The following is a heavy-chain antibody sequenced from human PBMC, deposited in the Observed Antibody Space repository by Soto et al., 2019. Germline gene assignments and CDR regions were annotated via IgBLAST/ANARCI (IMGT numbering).Heavy chain of an antibody. V-gene: IGHV1-69*12. CDR1: GGTFSSSS. CDR3: ASPIRYYYEGGRQSSWFDP. Sequence: QVQLVQSGAEVKKPGSSVKVSCKASGGTFSSSSISWVRQSTGQGLEWMGGLIPILGTANYTQKFQGSVTITADESNSTQYTQLSPLRSDDPPVYYCASPIRYYYEGGRQSSWFDPWGQGSRVTFSA. J-gene: IGHJ5*02. CDR2: LIPILGTA. D-gene: IGHD3-22*01.